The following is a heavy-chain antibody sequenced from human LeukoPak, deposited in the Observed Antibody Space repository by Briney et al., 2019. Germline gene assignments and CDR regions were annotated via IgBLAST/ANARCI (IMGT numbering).Heavy chain of an antibody. CDR2: INWNGGST. D-gene: IGHD1-26*01. CDR1: GFTFDDYG. Sequence: GGSLRLSCAASGFTFDDYGMSWVRQAPGKGLEWVSGINWNGGSTGYADSVKGRFTISRDNAKNSLYLQMNSLRAEDTALYYCARDPILIVGATKVGYFDYWGQGTLVTVSS. J-gene: IGHJ4*02. V-gene: IGHV3-20*04. CDR3: ARDPILIVGATKVGYFDY.